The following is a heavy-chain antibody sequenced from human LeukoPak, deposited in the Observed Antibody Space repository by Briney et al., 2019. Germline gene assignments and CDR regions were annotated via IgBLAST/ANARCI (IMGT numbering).Heavy chain of an antibody. CDR2: IYYSGST. D-gene: IGHD6-13*01. CDR1: GGSISSSNW. CDR3: ARESIAAAGIDY. Sequence: SETLSLTCAVSGGSISSSNWWSWVRQPPGKGLEWIGYIYYSGSTNYNPPLKSRVTISVDTSKNQFSLKLSSVTAADTAVYYCARESIAAAGIDYWGQGTLVTVSS. J-gene: IGHJ4*02. V-gene: IGHV4-4*02.